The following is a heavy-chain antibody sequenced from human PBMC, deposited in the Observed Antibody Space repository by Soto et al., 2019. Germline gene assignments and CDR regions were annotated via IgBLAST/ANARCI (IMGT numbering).Heavy chain of an antibody. CDR1: GFTFSSYA. D-gene: IGHD3-22*01. CDR3: ARVFDSSGYYYDALDI. CDR2: ISYDGSNI. V-gene: IGHV3-30*04. J-gene: IGHJ3*02. Sequence: GGSLRLSCAASGFTFSSYAMHWVRQAPGKGLEWVAVISYDGSNIYYADSVKGRFTISRDNSKNTLYLQMNSLRAEDTAVYYCARVFDSSGYYYDALDIWGQGTMVTVSS.